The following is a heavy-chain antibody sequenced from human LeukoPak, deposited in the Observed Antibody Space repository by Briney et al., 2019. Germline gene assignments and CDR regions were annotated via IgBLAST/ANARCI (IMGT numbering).Heavy chain of an antibody. Sequence: GASVKVSCTASGYTFTSYYMHWVRQAPGQRLEWMGIINPSGGSTSYAQKFQGRVTMTRDMSTSTVYMELSSLRSEDTAVYYCARAVIVVVPAASYYFDYWGQVTLVTVSS. CDR3: ARAVIVVVPAASYYFDY. D-gene: IGHD2-2*01. CDR2: INPSGGST. J-gene: IGHJ4*02. V-gene: IGHV1-46*01. CDR1: GYTFTSYY.